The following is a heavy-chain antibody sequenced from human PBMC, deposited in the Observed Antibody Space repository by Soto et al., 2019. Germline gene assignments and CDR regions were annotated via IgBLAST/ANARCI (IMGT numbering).Heavy chain of an antibody. V-gene: IGHV3-33*01. CDR1: GFTFSNND. CDR2: ISYDGSKK. J-gene: IGHJ4*02. CDR3: ARAASRFALFYFDY. D-gene: IGHD3-10*01. Sequence: QVQLVESGGGVVQPGRSLRLSCAASGFTFSNNDMQWVRQAPGKGLEWVAGISYDGSKKYHGDSVKGRSIISRDNSKDTLYLQMNSLRVEDAAVYFCARAASRFALFYFDYWGQGTLVTVSS.